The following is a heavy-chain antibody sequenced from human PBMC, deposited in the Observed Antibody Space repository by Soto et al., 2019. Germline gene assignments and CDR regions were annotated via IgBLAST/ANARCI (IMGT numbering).Heavy chain of an antibody. CDR2: MNPDRDNT. Sequence: QVQLVQSGAEVKKPGASVKVSCKASGYTFTRYDINWVRQATGQGFEWMGWMNPDRDNTGYAQKFQGRVTMTRDTSISTACMELSSLSSEDTAVYYCARVYSSGERCTLDYWGQGTLVTVSS. CDR3: ARVYSSGERCTLDY. CDR1: GYTFTRYD. D-gene: IGHD2-15*01. V-gene: IGHV1-8*01. J-gene: IGHJ4*02.